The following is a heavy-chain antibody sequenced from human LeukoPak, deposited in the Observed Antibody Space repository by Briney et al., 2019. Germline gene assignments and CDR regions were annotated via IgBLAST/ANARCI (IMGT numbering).Heavy chain of an antibody. CDR2: IRYDGSNK. J-gene: IGHJ6*03. CDR3: AKGGGYEAQYYYYYLDV. Sequence: GGSPRLSCAASGFTFISYGMYWVRQAPGKGLESVAFIRYDGSNKYYADSVKGRFTVSRDNSKNTLYLQMKSLRAEDTAVYYCAKGGGYEAQYYYYYLDVWGKGTTVTISS. CDR1: GFTFISYG. V-gene: IGHV3-30*02. D-gene: IGHD5-12*01.